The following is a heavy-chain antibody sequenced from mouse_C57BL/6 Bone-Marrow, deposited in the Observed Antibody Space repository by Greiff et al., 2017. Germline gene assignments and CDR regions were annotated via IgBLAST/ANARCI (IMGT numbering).Heavy chain of an antibody. Sequence: QVQLQQPGAELVKPGASVKLSCKASGYTFTSYWMHWVKQRPGQGLEWIGMIHPNSGSTTYNEKFKSKATLTVYKSSSTAYMQLSSLTSEDSAVYYCARPPHYYGSSSSYYFDYWGQGTTLTVSS. D-gene: IGHD1-1*01. V-gene: IGHV1-64*01. CDR3: ARPPHYYGSSSSYYFDY. CDR2: IHPNSGST. CDR1: GYTFTSYW. J-gene: IGHJ2*01.